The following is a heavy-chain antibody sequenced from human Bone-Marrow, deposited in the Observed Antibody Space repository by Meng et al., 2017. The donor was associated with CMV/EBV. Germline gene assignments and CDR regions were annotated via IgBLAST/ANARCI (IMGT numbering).Heavy chain of an antibody. Sequence: GESLKISCAASGFTVSSNHMSWVRQAPGKGLEWVSLIYNGDSTFYADSVKGRFTISRDNSKNTLYLQMNSLRAEDTAVYYCAREGDVEMATILDYWGQGTLVTVSS. D-gene: IGHD5-24*01. V-gene: IGHV3-53*01. J-gene: IGHJ4*02. CDR1: GFTVSSNH. CDR2: IYNGDST. CDR3: AREGDVEMATILDY.